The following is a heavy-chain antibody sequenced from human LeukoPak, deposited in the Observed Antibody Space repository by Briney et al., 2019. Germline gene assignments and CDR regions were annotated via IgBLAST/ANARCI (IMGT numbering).Heavy chain of an antibody. J-gene: IGHJ5*02. CDR3: ARGNAHGIWVTATGGGWFDP. CDR1: GYSINSGYY. CDR2: IYHSGST. D-gene: IGHD2-21*02. V-gene: IGHV4-38-2*02. Sequence: PSETLSLTCTVSGYSINSGYYWGWIRQPPGKGLEWIGSIYHSGSTYHNPSLKSRVTISVDTSKNQFSLKLSSVTAADTAVYYCARGNAHGIWVTATGGGWFDPWGQGTLVTVSS.